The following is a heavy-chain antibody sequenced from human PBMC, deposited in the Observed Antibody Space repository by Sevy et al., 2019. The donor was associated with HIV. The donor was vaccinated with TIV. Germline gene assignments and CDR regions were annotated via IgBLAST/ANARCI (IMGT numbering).Heavy chain of an antibody. CDR1: GGSINSDH. J-gene: IGHJ3*02. V-gene: IGHV4-59*08. CDR2: VYYTGGT. CDR3: ARRNDFDI. Sequence: ETLSLACTVSGGSINSDHWNWIRQPPGKGLEWIGYVYYTGGTNYNPSLKNRVTISVDRTKNQFSLKLTSVTAADTAVYYCARRNDFDIWGQGTMVTVSS.